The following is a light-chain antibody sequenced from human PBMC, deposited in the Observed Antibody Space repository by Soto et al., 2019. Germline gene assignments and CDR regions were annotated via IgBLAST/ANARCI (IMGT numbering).Light chain of an antibody. Sequence: QSVLTQPPSVSGAPGQRVTISCTGSSSNIGAGYDVHWYQQLPETAPKLLIYGNINRPSGVPDRFSGSRSGTSASLAITGLQADDEADYYCQSYDSSLSVIFGGGTKLTVL. CDR2: GNI. J-gene: IGLJ2*01. V-gene: IGLV1-40*01. CDR3: QSYDSSLSVI. CDR1: SSNIGAGYD.